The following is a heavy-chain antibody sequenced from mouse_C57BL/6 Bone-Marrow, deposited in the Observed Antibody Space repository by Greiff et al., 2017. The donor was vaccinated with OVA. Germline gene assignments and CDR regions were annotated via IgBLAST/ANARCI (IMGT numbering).Heavy chain of an antibody. J-gene: IGHJ3*01. CDR1: GFTFSSYG. D-gene: IGHD1-1*01. CDR2: ISSGGSYT. Sequence: EVQVVESGGDLVKPGGSLKLSCAASGFTFSSYGMSWVRQTPDKRLEWVATISSGGSYTYYPDSVKGRFTISRDNAKNTLYLQMSSLKSEDTAMYYCARQTYYGSSSWFAYWGQGTLVTVSA. V-gene: IGHV5-6*01. CDR3: ARQTYYGSSSWFAY.